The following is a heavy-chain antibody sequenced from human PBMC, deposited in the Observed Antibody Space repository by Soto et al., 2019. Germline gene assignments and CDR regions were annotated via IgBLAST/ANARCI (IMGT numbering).Heavy chain of an antibody. Sequence: GVSLRLSCAASGFTVSSNYMSWVRQAPGKGLEWVSVIYSGGSTYYADSVKGRFTISRDNSKNTLYLQMNSLRAEDTAVYYCARGTTPGYYYYYYMDVWGKGTTVTVSS. V-gene: IGHV3-66*01. J-gene: IGHJ6*03. CDR1: GFTVSSNY. D-gene: IGHD4-17*01. CDR2: IYSGGST. CDR3: ARGTTPGYYYYYYMDV.